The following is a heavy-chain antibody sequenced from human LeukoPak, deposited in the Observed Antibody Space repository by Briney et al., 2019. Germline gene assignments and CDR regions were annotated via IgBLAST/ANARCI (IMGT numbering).Heavy chain of an antibody. Sequence: PGGSLRLSCAASGFTFSSYSMNWVRQAPGKGLEWVSSISSSSSYIYYADSVKGRFTISRDNAKNSLYLQMSSLRAEDTAMFYCARGHRYYYDSSGYYPVDYWGQGTLVTVSS. V-gene: IGHV3-21*01. J-gene: IGHJ4*02. CDR2: ISSSSSYI. D-gene: IGHD3-22*01. CDR1: GFTFSSYS. CDR3: ARGHRYYYDSSGYYPVDY.